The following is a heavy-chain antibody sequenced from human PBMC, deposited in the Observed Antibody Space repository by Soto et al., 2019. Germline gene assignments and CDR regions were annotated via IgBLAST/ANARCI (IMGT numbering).Heavy chain of an antibody. D-gene: IGHD3-22*01. CDR1: GYSFTSYW. V-gene: IGHV5-10-1*01. Sequence: GESLKISCKGSGYSFTSYWISWVRQMPGKGLEWMGRIDPSDSYTNYSPSFQGHVTISADKSISTAYLQWSSLKASDTAMYYCARPGYDSSGFGYYYYGMDVWGQGTTVTVSS. CDR2: IDPSDSYT. CDR3: ARPGYDSSGFGYYYYGMDV. J-gene: IGHJ6*02.